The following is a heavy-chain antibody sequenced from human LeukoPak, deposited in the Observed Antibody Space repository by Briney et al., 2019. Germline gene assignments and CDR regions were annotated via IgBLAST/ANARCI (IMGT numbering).Heavy chain of an antibody. D-gene: IGHD2-15*01. CDR2: ISLGNSTM. CDR1: GFTFSSFT. CDR3: ARVGNGRSWDY. V-gene: IGHV3-48*02. Sequence: GGSLRLSCAASGFTFSSFTMNWARQVPRKGLEWISYISLGNSTMFYADSVKGRFTISRDNAKNSLNLQMNSLRDDDTAVYYCARVGNGRSWDYWGQGTLVSVSS. J-gene: IGHJ4*02.